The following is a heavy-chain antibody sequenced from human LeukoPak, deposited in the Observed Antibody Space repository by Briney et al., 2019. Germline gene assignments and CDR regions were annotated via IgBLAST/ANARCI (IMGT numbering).Heavy chain of an antibody. CDR2: INHSGRT. CDR3: ARGVDYYGV. D-gene: IGHD3-10*01. J-gene: IGHJ4*02. CDR1: GGSISGYY. V-gene: IGHV4-34*01. Sequence: PSETLSLTCTVSGGSISGYYWNWIRQPPGKGLEWIGEINHSGRTNYNPSLKSRVTISVDTSKKQFSLKLSSVTAADTAVHYCARGVDYYGVWGQGTLVTVSS.